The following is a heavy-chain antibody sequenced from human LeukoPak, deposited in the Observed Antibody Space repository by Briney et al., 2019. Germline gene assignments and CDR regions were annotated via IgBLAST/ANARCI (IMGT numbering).Heavy chain of an antibody. CDR1: GFTFSTYS. CDR3: ARDYCRSSNCYRSPIGAFDI. D-gene: IGHD2-2*02. CDR2: LSSSSGTI. Sequence: GGSLRLSCAASGFTFSTYSMNWVRQAPGKGLEWVSYLSSSSGTIYYADSVKGRFTISRDNAKNSLYLQMNSLRAEDTAVYYCARDYCRSSNCYRSPIGAFDIWGQRTMVTLSS. J-gene: IGHJ3*02. V-gene: IGHV3-48*04.